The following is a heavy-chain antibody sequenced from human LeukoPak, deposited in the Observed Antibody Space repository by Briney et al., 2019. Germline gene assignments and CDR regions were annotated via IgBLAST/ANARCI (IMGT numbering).Heavy chain of an antibody. J-gene: IGHJ4*02. D-gene: IGHD6-13*01. CDR1: GFIFDDFS. CDR3: TKATTRRVPAARIDS. Sequence: GGSLRLSCAASGFIFDDFSMFWVRQAPGKGLEWVSSISWHGRSTAYADSVRGRFSISRDNARNSLYLQMNSLRPEDTAFYYCTKATTRRVPAARIDSWGQGTLVTVSS. CDR2: ISWHGRST. V-gene: IGHV3-9*01.